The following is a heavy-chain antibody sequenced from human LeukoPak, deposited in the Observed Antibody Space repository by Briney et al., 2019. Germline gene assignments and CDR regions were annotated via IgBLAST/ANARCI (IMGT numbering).Heavy chain of an antibody. V-gene: IGHV4-39*01. CDR2: IYYRGST. Sequence: SETLSLTCTVSGGSISSSTYYWGWIRQPPGKGLEWIGTIYYRGSTYYNPSLKSRVTISVDTSKNQFSLKLTSVTAADTAVYYCARLGRTYYDFRSGPWGQGTLVTVSS. D-gene: IGHD3-3*01. CDR1: GGSISSSTYY. J-gene: IGHJ5*02. CDR3: ARLGRTYYDFRSGP.